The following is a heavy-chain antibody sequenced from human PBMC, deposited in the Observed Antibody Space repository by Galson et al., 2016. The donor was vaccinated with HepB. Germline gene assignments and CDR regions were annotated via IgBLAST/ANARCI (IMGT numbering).Heavy chain of an antibody. Sequence: LVKPTQTLTLTCTFSGFSLSTGGVAVGWIRQPPGRALEWLALIYGDDDKRYSPFLKRRLTITKDTSTNKVVLTMTNMDPVDTGTHFCAHRSGGAYYFDASGYPHYFDSWRQGTLVTVSS. CDR1: GFSLSTGGVA. J-gene: IGHJ4*02. CDR3: AHRSGGAYYFDASGYPHYFDS. CDR2: IYGDDDK. D-gene: IGHD3-22*01. V-gene: IGHV2-5*02.